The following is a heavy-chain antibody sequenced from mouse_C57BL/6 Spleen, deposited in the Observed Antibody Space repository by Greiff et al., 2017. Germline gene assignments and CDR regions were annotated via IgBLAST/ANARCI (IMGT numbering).Heavy chain of an antibody. D-gene: IGHD1-2*01. CDR1: GYAFSSSW. Sequence: QVQLQQSGPELVKPGASVKISCKASGYAFSSSWMHWVKQRPGKGLEWIGRIYPGDGDTNYNGKFKGKAKLTADKSSSTAYMQLSSLTSEDSAVYVCARDAPGLYFDVWGKGTTVTVSS. J-gene: IGHJ1*03. CDR2: IYPGDGDT. CDR3: ARDAPGLYFDV. V-gene: IGHV1-82*01.